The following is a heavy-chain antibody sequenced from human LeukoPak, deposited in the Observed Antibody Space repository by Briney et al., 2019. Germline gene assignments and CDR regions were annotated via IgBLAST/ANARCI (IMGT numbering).Heavy chain of an antibody. J-gene: IGHJ2*01. CDR3: AKALTTTAPWYFDL. Sequence: GGSLRLSCAASGFTFDDYAMHWVRHAPGKGLEWVSGISWNSGSIGYADSVKGRFTISRDNAKNSLYLQMNSLRAEDTALYYCAKALTTTAPWYFDLWGRGTLVTVSS. CDR1: GFTFDDYA. D-gene: IGHD4-17*01. CDR2: ISWNSGSI. V-gene: IGHV3-9*01.